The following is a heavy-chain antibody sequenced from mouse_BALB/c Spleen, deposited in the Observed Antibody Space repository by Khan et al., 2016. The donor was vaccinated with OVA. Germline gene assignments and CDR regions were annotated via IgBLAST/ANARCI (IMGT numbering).Heavy chain of an antibody. CDR3: ARGNYYGSNSWFAY. D-gene: IGHD1-1*01. CDR1: GYTFTNYG. J-gene: IGHJ3*01. CDR2: INTNTGES. Sequence: QIQLVQSGPELKKPGETVKISCKASGYTFTNYGINWVKQAPGKGLKWMGWINTNTGESTYAEEFKGRFAFSLETSASTAYLQLNNLKNEDTATYFGARGNYYGSNSWFAYWGQGTLVTVSA. V-gene: IGHV9-3*02.